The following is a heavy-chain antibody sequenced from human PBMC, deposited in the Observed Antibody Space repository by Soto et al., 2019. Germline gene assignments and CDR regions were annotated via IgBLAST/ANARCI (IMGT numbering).Heavy chain of an antibody. J-gene: IGHJ4*02. CDR2: ISYDGSNK. CDR3: ARDAWELVVAATDFDY. Sequence: QVQLVESGGGVVQPGRSLRLSCAASGFTFSSYAMHWVRQAPGKGLEWVAVISYDGSNKYYADSVKGRFTISRDNSKNTLYLQMNSLRAEDTAVYYCARDAWELVVAATDFDYWGQGTLVTVSS. CDR1: GFTFSSYA. V-gene: IGHV3-30-3*01. D-gene: IGHD2-15*01.